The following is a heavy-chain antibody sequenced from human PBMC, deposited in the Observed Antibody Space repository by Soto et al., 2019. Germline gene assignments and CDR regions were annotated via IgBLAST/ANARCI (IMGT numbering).Heavy chain of an antibody. V-gene: IGHV1-18*04. J-gene: IGHJ5*02. CDR3: ARGFMTPEFGLVIGLVDP. Sequence: GASVKVSCKASGYTFTSYGISWVRQAPGQGLEWMGWISAYNGNTNYAQKLQGRVTMTTDTSTSTAYMELRSLRSDDTAVYYCARGFMTPEFGLVIGLVDPWGQGTLVTVSS. CDR2: ISAYNGNT. CDR1: GYTFTSYG. D-gene: IGHD3-9*01.